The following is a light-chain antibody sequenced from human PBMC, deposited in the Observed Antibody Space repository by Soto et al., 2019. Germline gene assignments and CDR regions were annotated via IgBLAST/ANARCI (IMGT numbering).Light chain of an antibody. CDR1: QSVSSSY. Sequence: EIVLTQSPGTLSLSPGERATLSCRASQSVSSSYLAWYQQKPGQAPRLLIYGASSRATGIPDRFSGSGSGTDFTLTISGLEPEDFAVYYCQQYGSSPPMYTFGQGTKLEI. CDR3: QQYGSSPPMYT. J-gene: IGKJ2*01. V-gene: IGKV3-20*01. CDR2: GAS.